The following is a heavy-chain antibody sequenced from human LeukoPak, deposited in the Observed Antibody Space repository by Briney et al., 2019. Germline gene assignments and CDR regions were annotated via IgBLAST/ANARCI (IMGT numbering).Heavy chain of an antibody. CDR2: ISSSGSTI. CDR3: VRDLRAAAGGDNWFDP. D-gene: IGHD6-13*01. Sequence: KPGGSLRLSCAASGFTFSDYYMSWIRQAPGKGLEWVSYISSSGSTIYYADSVKGRFTISRDNAKNSLYLQMNSLRAEDTAVYYCVRDLRAAAGGDNWFDPWGQGTLVTVSS. V-gene: IGHV3-11*01. J-gene: IGHJ5*02. CDR1: GFTFSDYY.